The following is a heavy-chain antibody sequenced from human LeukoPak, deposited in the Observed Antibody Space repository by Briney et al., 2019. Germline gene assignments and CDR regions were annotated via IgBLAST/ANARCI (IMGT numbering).Heavy chain of an antibody. V-gene: IGHV4-59*01. J-gene: IGHJ4*02. CDR3: ARDRSSSY. Sequence: SETLSLTCTVSGGSISSYYWSWIRQPPGKGLEWIGYIYYSGSTNYNPSLKSRVTISVDTSKNQFSLKLSSVTAADTAVYYCARDRSSSYWGQGTLVTVSS. CDR1: GGSISSYY. CDR2: IYYSGST. D-gene: IGHD6-19*01.